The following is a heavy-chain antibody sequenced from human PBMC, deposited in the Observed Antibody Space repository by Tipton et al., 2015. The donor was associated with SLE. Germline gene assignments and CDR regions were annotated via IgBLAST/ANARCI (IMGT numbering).Heavy chain of an antibody. CDR2: IYHSGIT. CDR1: GDSMNGYY. D-gene: IGHD6-19*01. Sequence: LRLSCTVSGDSMNGYYWSWIRQPPGKGLEWIGYIYHSGITNYNPSLKSRVTISVDTSQNQFSLKLSSVTAADTAVYYCARHFYNIGWNHFDNWGPGTLVTVSS. V-gene: IGHV4-59*08. CDR3: ARHFYNIGWNHFDN. J-gene: IGHJ4*02.